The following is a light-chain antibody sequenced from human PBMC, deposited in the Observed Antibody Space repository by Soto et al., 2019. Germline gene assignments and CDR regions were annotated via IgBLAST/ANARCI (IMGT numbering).Light chain of an antibody. V-gene: IGKV1-5*01. J-gene: IGKJ1*01. CDR3: QQYNSYSGT. CDR1: QRISSW. CDR2: DAS. Sequence: DIQMTQAPSTLSASVGDRVTIACRASQRISSWLAWYQQKPGKAPKLLIYDASSLERGGPSRFSGSGAGTEFTLTISSLQPDDFATYYCQQYNSYSGTFGQGTNVEIK.